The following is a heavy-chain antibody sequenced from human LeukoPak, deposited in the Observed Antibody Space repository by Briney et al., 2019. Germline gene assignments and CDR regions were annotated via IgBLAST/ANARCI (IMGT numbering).Heavy chain of an antibody. J-gene: IGHJ4*02. CDR1: GFTFSSYA. V-gene: IGHV3-23*01. CDR2: ISGSGGST. Sequence: PGGSLRLSCAASGFTFSSYAMSWVRQAPGNGLEWVSAISGSGGSTYYADSVKGRFTISKDNSKNTLYLQMNSLRAEDTAVYYCAKAGKDYYYDSSAPLGWGQGTLVTVSS. D-gene: IGHD3-22*01. CDR3: AKAGKDYYYDSSAPLG.